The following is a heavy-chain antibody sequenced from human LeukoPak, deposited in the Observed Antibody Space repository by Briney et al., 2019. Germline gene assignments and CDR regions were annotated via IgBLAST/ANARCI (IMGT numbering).Heavy chain of an antibody. D-gene: IGHD7-27*01. CDR1: GDSINSYY. Sequence: KPSETLSLTCTVSGDSINSYYWNWIRQPPGKGLEWIGYTHYGGNTNYNPSLKSRVTISLDTSRKFFSLNLSSVTAADTAVYYCARDLHLGWFDSWGQGTLVHVSS. CDR2: THYGGNT. V-gene: IGHV4-59*01. J-gene: IGHJ5*01. CDR3: ARDLHLGWFDS.